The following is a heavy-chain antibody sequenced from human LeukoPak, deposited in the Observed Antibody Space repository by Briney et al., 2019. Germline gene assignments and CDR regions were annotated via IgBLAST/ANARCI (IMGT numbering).Heavy chain of an antibody. J-gene: IGHJ4*02. V-gene: IGHV4-39*01. CDR3: ARHSYGTFDY. Sequence: PGKGLEWIGSIYYSGNTYYNPSLKSRVTLSIDTSKNQFSLRLSSVTAADTAVYHCARHSYGTFDYWGQGTLVTVSS. D-gene: IGHD5-18*01. CDR2: IYYSGNT.